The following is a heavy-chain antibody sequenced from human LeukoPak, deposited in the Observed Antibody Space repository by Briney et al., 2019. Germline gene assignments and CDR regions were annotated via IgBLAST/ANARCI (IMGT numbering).Heavy chain of an antibody. CDR1: GFTFSSYE. CDR2: VSSSGTTI. V-gene: IGHV3-48*03. Sequence: GGSLRLSCAASGFTFSSYEMNWVRQAPGKGLEWVSYVSSSGTTIYYADSVKGRFTISRDNAKNSLYLQMNSLRAEDTAVYYCASLPSPTDVWGKGTTVTVSS. CDR3: ASLPSPTDV. J-gene: IGHJ6*04.